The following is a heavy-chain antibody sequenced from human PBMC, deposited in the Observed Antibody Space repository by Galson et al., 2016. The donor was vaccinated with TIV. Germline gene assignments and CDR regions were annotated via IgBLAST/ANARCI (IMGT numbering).Heavy chain of an antibody. D-gene: IGHD2-21*01. CDR3: ARDRRHCGNECYLRYYYGMDV. J-gene: IGHJ6*02. V-gene: IGHV3-NL1*01. CDR1: GFSFDEYG. Sequence: SLRLSCAASGFSFDEYGMHWVRQVPGKGLEWVALIYDDGRTIYADSVKGRFTISRDNSKNMLYLQMISLRADDTAVYYCARDRRHCGNECYLRYYYGMDVWGQGTTVTVSS. CDR2: IYDDGRT.